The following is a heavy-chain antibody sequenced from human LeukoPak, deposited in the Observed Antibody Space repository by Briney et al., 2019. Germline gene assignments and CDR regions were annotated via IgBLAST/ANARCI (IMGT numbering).Heavy chain of an antibody. CDR1: GYTFTGYY. V-gene: IGHV1-2*04. D-gene: IGHD4-17*01. CDR2: INPNSGGT. J-gene: IGHJ5*02. Sequence: GASVKVSCKASGYTFTGYYMHWVRQAPGQGLEWMGWINPNSGGTNYAQKFQGWVTMTRDTSISTAYMELSSLRSEDTAVYYCARAEDDYGDNWFDPWGQGTLVTVSS. CDR3: ARAEDDYGDNWFDP.